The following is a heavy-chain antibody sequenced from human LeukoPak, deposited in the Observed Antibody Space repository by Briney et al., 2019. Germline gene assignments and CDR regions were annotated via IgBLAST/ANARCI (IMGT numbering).Heavy chain of an antibody. D-gene: IGHD3-10*01. Sequence: PGGSLRLSCAASGFTFSSYSMNWVRQAPGKGLEWVSVISPCGDITYYADSVKGRLTISRDNSKNTLYLEVISLTAEDTAVYYCAKDDAWLRFGEWSQGTLVTVSS. CDR1: GFTFSSYS. J-gene: IGHJ4*02. CDR3: AKDDAWLRFGE. V-gene: IGHV3-23*01. CDR2: ISPCGDIT.